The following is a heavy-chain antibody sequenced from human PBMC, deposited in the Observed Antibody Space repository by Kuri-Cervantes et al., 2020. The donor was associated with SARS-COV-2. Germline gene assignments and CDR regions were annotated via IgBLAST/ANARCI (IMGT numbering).Heavy chain of an antibody. Sequence: GEVLKISCAASGFTFSSYWMSWVRQAPGKGLEGVANIKQDGSEKYYVDSVKGRFTISRDNPNKSLYLQMNSLRDEDTAGYYCAAETILPPDYYGIDVWGQGTMVTVSS. D-gene: IGHD1-1*01. CDR3: AAETILPPDYYGIDV. J-gene: IGHJ6*02. CDR2: IKQDGSEK. CDR1: GFTFSSYW. V-gene: IGHV3-7*01.